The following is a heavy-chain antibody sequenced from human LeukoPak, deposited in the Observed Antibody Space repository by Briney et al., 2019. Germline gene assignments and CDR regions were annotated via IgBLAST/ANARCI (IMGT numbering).Heavy chain of an antibody. Sequence: PGGSLRLPCAASGFTFSTYAMTGLRQAPGQGLEWVSSIRGSGGSTFYADSVKGRFTISRDNTRHTLYLQMNSLRTEDTALYYCARDPNGDYIGAFDIWGQGIMVTVSS. D-gene: IGHD2-8*01. CDR3: ARDPNGDYIGAFDI. CDR1: GFTFSTYA. V-gene: IGHV3-23*01. CDR2: IRGSGGST. J-gene: IGHJ3*02.